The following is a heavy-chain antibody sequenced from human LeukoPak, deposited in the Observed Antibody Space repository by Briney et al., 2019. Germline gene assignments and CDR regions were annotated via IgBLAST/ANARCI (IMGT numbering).Heavy chain of an antibody. CDR2: INSDGSST. CDR3: AKDKNSVIAVAGDY. D-gene: IGHD6-19*01. V-gene: IGHV3-74*01. J-gene: IGHJ4*02. Sequence: GGSLRLSCAASGFTFSSSWMHWVRQAPEKGLVWVSRINSDGSSTSYADSVKGRFTISRDNAKNTLYLEMNSLRAEDTAVYYCAKDKNSVIAVAGDYWGQGTLVTVSS. CDR1: GFTFSSSW.